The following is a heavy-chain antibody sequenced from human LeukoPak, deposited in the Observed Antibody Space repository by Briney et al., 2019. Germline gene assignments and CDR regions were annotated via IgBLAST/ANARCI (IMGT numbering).Heavy chain of an antibody. CDR1: GFTFDDYA. J-gene: IGHJ6*02. D-gene: IGHD3-10*01. V-gene: IGHV3-9*01. CDR3: ARSIRGVIFDV. Sequence: GRSLRLSCAASGFTFDDYAMHWVRQAPGKGLEWVSGISWNSGSIGYADSVKGRFTISRDNAKNSLYLQMNSLTSEDTAVYYCARSIRGVIFDVWGQGTTVTVSS. CDR2: ISWNSGSI.